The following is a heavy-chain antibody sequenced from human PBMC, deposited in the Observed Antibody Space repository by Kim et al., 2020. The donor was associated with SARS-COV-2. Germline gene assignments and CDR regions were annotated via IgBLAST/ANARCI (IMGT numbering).Heavy chain of an antibody. Sequence: GGSLRLSCTASGFSFGDYALSWVRQAPGKGLEWVGFIRGKANGGTTDYAAYVGSRFIISRDDSKSIAYLQMNRLKTEDTAGYYCSDDYGCYDAFKIWGQGTLVTVYS. D-gene: IGHD4-17*01. J-gene: IGHJ3*02. CDR2: IRGKANGGTT. V-gene: IGHV3-49*04. CDR1: GFSFGDYA. CDR3: SDDYGCYDAFKI.